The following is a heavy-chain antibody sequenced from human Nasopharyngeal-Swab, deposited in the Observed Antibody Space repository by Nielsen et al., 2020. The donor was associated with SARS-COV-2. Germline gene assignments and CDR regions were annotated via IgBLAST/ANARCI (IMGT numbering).Heavy chain of an antibody. CDR2: ISGSGGST. CDR3: AKLLQQLVYDAFDI. J-gene: IGHJ3*02. V-gene: IGHV3-23*01. Sequence: WIRQPPGKGLEWVSAISGSGGSTYYADSVKGRFTISRDNSKNTLYLQMNSLRAYDTAVYYCAKLLQQLVYDAFDIWGQGTLVTVSS. D-gene: IGHD6-13*01.